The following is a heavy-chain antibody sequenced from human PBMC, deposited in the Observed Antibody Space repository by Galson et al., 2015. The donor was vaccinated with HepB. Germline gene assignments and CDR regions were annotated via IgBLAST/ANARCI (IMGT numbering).Heavy chain of an antibody. CDR1: GFTFSNYA. CDR3: AKSSYGDY. J-gene: IGHJ4*02. Sequence: SLRLSCAASGFTFSNYAMSWVRQTPGKGLEWVPGISSSGDRTYYADSVKGRFTISRDNSKNTLYLQMNSLRAEDTAVYYCAKSSYGDYWGQGTLVTVSS. V-gene: IGHV3-23*01. D-gene: IGHD2-8*01. CDR2: ISSSGDRT.